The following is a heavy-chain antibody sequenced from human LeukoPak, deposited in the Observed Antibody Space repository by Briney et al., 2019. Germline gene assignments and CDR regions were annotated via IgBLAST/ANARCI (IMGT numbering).Heavy chain of an antibody. J-gene: IGHJ6*02. V-gene: IGHV1-24*01. CDR3: ATERSAGYCGGDCSTTRYYYYGMDV. CDR1: GYTLTELS. Sequence: GASVKVSCKVSGYTLTELSMHWVRQAPGKGLEWMGGFDPEDGETIYAQKFQGRVTMTEDTSTDTAYMELSSLRSEDTAVYYCATERSAGYCGGDCSTTRYYYYGMDVWGQGTTVTVSS. D-gene: IGHD2-21*02. CDR2: FDPEDGET.